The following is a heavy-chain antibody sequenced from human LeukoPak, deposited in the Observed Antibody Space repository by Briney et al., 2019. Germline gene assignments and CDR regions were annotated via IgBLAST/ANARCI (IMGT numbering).Heavy chain of an antibody. J-gene: IGHJ4*02. V-gene: IGHV4-34*01. CDR3: ARGLDLEGLDY. Sequence: PSETLSLTCAVSGGSFSDYNWSWLRQSPEKGLEWIGEINDSGRTHYNPSLKRRVTISVDTAKYQFSLSLSSLTAADTAVYYCARGLDLEGLDYWGQGTLVTVSS. D-gene: IGHD1-1*01. CDR2: INDSGRT. CDR1: GGSFSDYN.